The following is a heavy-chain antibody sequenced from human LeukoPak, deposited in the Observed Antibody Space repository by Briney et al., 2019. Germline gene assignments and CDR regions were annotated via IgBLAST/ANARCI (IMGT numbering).Heavy chain of an antibody. V-gene: IGHV3-30-3*01. D-gene: IGHD1-26*01. Sequence: PGGSLRLSCAASGITFSSYAMHWVRQAPGKGLEWVAVISYDGSNKYYADSVKGRFTISRDNSKNTLYLQMNSLRAEDTAVYYCARDKRADEGSKFDYWGQGTLVTVSS. J-gene: IGHJ4*02. CDR1: GITFSSYA. CDR2: ISYDGSNK. CDR3: ARDKRADEGSKFDY.